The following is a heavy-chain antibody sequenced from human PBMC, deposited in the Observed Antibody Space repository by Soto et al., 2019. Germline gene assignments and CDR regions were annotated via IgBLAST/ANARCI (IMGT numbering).Heavy chain of an antibody. CDR1: GGSISGDY. Sequence: YLGCTVSGGSISGDYRSWHQQPAGKGLDWIGRFYTSGSTNYNPSLKSRVTMSVDTSKNQFSLKLSSVTAADTAVYYCARDGDYDFWSGTRYYGMDVWGRGTTV. CDR2: FYTSGST. D-gene: IGHD3-3*01. CDR3: ARDGDYDFWSGTRYYGMDV. V-gene: IGHV4-4*07. J-gene: IGHJ6*02.